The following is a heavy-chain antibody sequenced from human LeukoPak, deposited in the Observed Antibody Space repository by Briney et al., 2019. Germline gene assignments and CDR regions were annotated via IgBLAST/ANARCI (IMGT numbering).Heavy chain of an antibody. CDR2: ISAGGVNT. Sequence: GGSLRLSCAASGFTFSSYAMSWVRRAPGRGLEWVSSISAGGVNTHYADRVKGRFTVSRDNSKSSMYLQMDSLRVEDTAVYFCAKDPVHLSRSFDNWGQGTLVSVSA. V-gene: IGHV3-23*01. J-gene: IGHJ4*02. CDR3: AKDPVHLSRSFDN. CDR1: GFTFSSYA. D-gene: IGHD6-6*01.